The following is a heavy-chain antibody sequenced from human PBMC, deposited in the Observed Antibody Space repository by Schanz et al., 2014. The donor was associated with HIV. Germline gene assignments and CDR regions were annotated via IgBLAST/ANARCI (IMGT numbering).Heavy chain of an antibody. CDR1: GFTFRRYC. CDR3: AKTSYGWYFDY. D-gene: IGHD6-19*01. J-gene: IGHJ4*02. V-gene: IGHV3-23*04. Sequence: EVQVVESGGDFIQAGGALGLSCVVSGFTFRRYCIGWARPAPGKGLGGGPGMGGSDDSTFYADSVKGRFTISRDNSKNTLYFQMNSLRAEDTAIYYCAKTSYGWYFDYWGQGTLVTVSS. CDR2: MGGSDDST.